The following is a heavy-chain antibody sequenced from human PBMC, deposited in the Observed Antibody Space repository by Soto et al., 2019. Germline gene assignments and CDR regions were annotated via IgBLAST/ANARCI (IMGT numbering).Heavy chain of an antibody. CDR3: AKILQLGDYAYDNYGMDV. CDR2: ISYDGSNK. Sequence: QVQLVESGGGVVQPGRSLRLSCAASGFTFSSYGMHWVRQAPGKGLEWVAVISYDGSNKYYADSVKGRFTISRDNSKNTGYLQMNSRRAEDTAVDYCAKILQLGDYAYDNYGMDVWGQGTTVTVSS. V-gene: IGHV3-30*18. CDR1: GFTFSSYG. J-gene: IGHJ6*02. D-gene: IGHD4-17*01.